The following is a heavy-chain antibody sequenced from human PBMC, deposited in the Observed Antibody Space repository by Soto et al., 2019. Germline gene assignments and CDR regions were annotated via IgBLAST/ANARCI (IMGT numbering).Heavy chain of an antibody. CDR2: IYYSGST. V-gene: IGHV4-31*03. D-gene: IGHD3-22*01. CDR3: AVYYDSSGYYYDDY. Sequence: PSETLSLTCTVSGGSISSGGYYWSWIRQHPGKGLEWIGYIYYSGSTYYNPSLKSRVTISVDTSKNQFSLKLSSVTAADTAVYYCAVYYDSSGYYYDDYWGQGTLVTVSS. CDR1: GGSISSGGYY. J-gene: IGHJ4*02.